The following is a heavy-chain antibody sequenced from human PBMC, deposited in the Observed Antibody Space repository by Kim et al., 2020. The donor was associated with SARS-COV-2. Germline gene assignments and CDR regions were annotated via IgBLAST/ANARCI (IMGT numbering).Heavy chain of an antibody. CDR1: GGSVSSGSYY. Sequence: SETLSLTCTVSGGSVSSGSYYWSWIRQPPGKGLEWIGYIYYSGSTNYNPSLKSRVTISVDTSKNQFSLKLSSVTAADTAVYYCARITSLGYCSGGSCYSDYWGQGTLVTVSS. J-gene: IGHJ4*02. D-gene: IGHD2-15*01. CDR2: IYYSGST. V-gene: IGHV4-61*01. CDR3: ARITSLGYCSGGSCYSDY.